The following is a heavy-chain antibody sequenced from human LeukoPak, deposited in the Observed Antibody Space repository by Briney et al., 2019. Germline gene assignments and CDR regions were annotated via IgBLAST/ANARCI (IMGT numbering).Heavy chain of an antibody. V-gene: IGHV3-53*01. Sequence: GGSLRLSCAVSEFIVSINYMTWVRQAPGKGLEWVSLIYSRGDTKYADSVKGRFTISRDNSKNTLYLQMNSLRAEDTAVYYCARGYCSSTSCYYFDYWGQGTLVTVSS. J-gene: IGHJ4*02. CDR3: ARGYCSSTSCYYFDY. CDR1: EFIVSINY. D-gene: IGHD2-2*01. CDR2: IYSRGDT.